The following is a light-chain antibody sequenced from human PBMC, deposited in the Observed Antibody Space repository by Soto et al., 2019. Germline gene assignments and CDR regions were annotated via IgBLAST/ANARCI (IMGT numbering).Light chain of an antibody. CDR1: SSDVGGYNY. V-gene: IGLV2-14*01. CDR3: SSYTSSSSYV. J-gene: IGLJ1*01. Sequence: QSVLTQPPSFSGSPGQSITISCTGTSSDVGGYNYVSWYQQHPGKAPKVMIFEVSNRPSGVSTRFSGSKSGNTASLNISGLQAEDEADYYCSSYTSSSSYVFGTGTKVTVL. CDR2: EVS.